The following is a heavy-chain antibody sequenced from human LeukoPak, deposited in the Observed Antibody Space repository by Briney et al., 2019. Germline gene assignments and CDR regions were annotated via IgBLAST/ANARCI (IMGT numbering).Heavy chain of an antibody. V-gene: IGHV1-2*02. CDR1: GYTFTGYY. Sequence: ASVKVSCKASGYTFTGYYMHWVRQAPGQGLEWMGWINPNSGGTNYAQKFQGRVTMTRDTSISTAYMELSRLRSDDTAVYYCARLNAIAVAGSYYYYYMDVWGKGTTVTVSS. D-gene: IGHD6-19*01. CDR2: INPNSGGT. CDR3: ARLNAIAVAGSYYYYYMDV. J-gene: IGHJ6*03.